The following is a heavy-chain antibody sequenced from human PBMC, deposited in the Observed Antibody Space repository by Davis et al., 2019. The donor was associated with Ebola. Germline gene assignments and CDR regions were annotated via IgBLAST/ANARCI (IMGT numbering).Heavy chain of an antibody. Sequence: SETLSLTCAVSGGSFSGYYWSWIRQPPGKGLEWLGEINHSGSTNYNPSLKSRVTISVDTSKNQFSLKLSSVTAADTAVYYCARGYCSSTSCLQYYYVMDVWGQGTTVTVSS. D-gene: IGHD2-2*01. CDR3: ARGYCSSTSCLQYYYVMDV. CDR2: INHSGST. V-gene: IGHV4-34*01. J-gene: IGHJ6*02. CDR1: GGSFSGYY.